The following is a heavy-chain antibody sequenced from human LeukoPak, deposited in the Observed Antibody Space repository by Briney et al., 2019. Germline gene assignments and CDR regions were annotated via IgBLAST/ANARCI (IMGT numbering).Heavy chain of an antibody. CDR2: INHSGST. V-gene: IGHV4-34*01. Sequence: PSETLSLTCAVYGGSFSGYYWSLIRQPPGKGLEWIGEINHSGSTNYNPSLKSRVTISVDTSKNQFSLKLSSVTAADTAVYYCARPSSWYGYPLDYWGQGTLVTVSS. CDR3: ARPSSWYGYPLDY. J-gene: IGHJ4*02. CDR1: GGSFSGYY. D-gene: IGHD6-13*01.